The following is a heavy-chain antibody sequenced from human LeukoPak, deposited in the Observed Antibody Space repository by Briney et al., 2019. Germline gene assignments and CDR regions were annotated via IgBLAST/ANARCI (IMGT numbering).Heavy chain of an antibody. CDR1: GFTFSDYA. J-gene: IGHJ5*02. D-gene: IGHD1-1*01. Sequence: PGGSLRLSCAASGFTFSDYAMSWVRQAPGKGPQWVSSINDDSHSTYYGDSLKGRFTISRDNSGSMVYLHIKNLGSEDTPIYYCVKEGEGQIYAPKTGPPTWGQGTLVTVSS. CDR3: VKEGEGQIYAPKTGPPT. CDR2: INDDSHST. V-gene: IGHV3-23*01.